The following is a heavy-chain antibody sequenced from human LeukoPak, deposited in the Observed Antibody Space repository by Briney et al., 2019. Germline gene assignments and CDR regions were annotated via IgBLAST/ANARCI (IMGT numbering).Heavy chain of an antibody. CDR1: GFTFSSYW. Sequence: GGSLRLSCAASGFTFSSYWMHWVRQAPGKGLVWVSRINSDGSSTSYADSVKGRFTIPRDNAKNTLYLQMNSLRAEDTAVYYCARSPRYCSGGSCYPGRGAFDIWGQGTMVTVSS. J-gene: IGHJ3*02. CDR2: INSDGSST. CDR3: ARSPRYCSGGSCYPGRGAFDI. V-gene: IGHV3-74*01. D-gene: IGHD2-15*01.